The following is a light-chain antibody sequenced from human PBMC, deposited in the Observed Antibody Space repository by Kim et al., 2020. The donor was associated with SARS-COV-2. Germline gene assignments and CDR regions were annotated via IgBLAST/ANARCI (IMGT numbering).Light chain of an antibody. V-gene: IGLV2-14*03. CDR2: DVS. CDR1: SSDIGGYNY. Sequence: TTISCTGTSSDIGGYNYVSWYQQHPGKAPKLIIYDVSNRPSGVSNRFSGSKSGNTASLTISGLQAEDEADYYCSSYTSSSTLAVFGGGTQLTVL. CDR3: SSYTSSSTLAV. J-gene: IGLJ2*01.